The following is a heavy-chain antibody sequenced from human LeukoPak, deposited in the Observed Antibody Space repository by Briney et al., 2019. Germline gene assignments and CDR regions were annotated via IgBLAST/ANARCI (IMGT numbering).Heavy chain of an antibody. CDR2: IYYSGNT. CDR1: VGSISSTTYY. CDR3: ARHYLGGNYPDYFNH. D-gene: IGHD1-26*01. Sequence: SESLSLTCIVSVGSISSTTYYWGWIRQPPGKRLEWIGSIYYSGNTYYNPSLKSRVTISIDTSKNQFSLNLNSVTAADTALYSRARHYLGGNYPDYFNHWGQGTLVTVSS. V-gene: IGHV4-39*01. J-gene: IGHJ4*02.